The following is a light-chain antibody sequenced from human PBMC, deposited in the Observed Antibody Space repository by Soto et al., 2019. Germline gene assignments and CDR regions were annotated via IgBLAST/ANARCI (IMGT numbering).Light chain of an antibody. CDR1: SSNIGSNY. CDR3: AAWDDSLSGLSV. CDR2: RNN. Sequence: QLVLTQPPSASGTPGQRVTISCSGSSSNIGSNYVYWYQQLPGTAPKLLIYRNNQRPSGVPDRFSGSKSGTSASLAISGLRSEDEADYYCAAWDDSLSGLSVFGTGTKVTVL. J-gene: IGLJ1*01. V-gene: IGLV1-47*01.